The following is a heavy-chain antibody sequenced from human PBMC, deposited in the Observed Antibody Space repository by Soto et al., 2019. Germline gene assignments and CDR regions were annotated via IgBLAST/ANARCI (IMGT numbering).Heavy chain of an antibody. V-gene: IGHV1-3*01. Sequence: ASVKVSCKASGYTFTSYAMHWVRQAPGQRLEWMGWINAGNGNTKYSQKFQGRVTITRDTSASTAYMELSSLRSEDTVVYYCARGDYYDSSGYYYVVPGFDPWGQGTLVTVSS. J-gene: IGHJ5*02. CDR1: GYTFTSYA. CDR2: INAGNGNT. CDR3: ARGDYYDSSGYYYVVPGFDP. D-gene: IGHD3-22*01.